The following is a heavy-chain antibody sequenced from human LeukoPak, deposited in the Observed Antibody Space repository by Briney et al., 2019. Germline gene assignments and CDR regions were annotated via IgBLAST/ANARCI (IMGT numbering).Heavy chain of an antibody. V-gene: IGHV1-2*06. D-gene: IGHD1-26*01. CDR1: GYTFTCYY. CDR2: FHPNNAST. J-gene: IGHJ3*01. Sequence: ASXXVXCKAFGYTFTCYYMHWVRQAPGQGLDCIGRFHPNNASTTYAQKFQGRVTITTDTSVSTDYMELSSLRSDDTAVYYCAHGGGSYGDVWGQGTMVAVSS. CDR3: AHGGGSYGDV.